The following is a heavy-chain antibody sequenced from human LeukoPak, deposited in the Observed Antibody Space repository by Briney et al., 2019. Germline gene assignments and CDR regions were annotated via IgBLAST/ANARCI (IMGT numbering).Heavy chain of an antibody. CDR1: GYTFTGYY. CDR3: ATATNYYYGMDV. J-gene: IGHJ6*02. V-gene: IGHV1-24*01. CDR2: FDPEDGET. Sequence: ASVKVSCKASGYTFTGYYMHWVRQAPGQGLEWMGGFDPEDGETIYAQKFQGRVTMTEDTSTDTAYMELSSLRSEDTAVYYCATATNYYYGMDVWGQGTTVTVSS. D-gene: IGHD5-12*01.